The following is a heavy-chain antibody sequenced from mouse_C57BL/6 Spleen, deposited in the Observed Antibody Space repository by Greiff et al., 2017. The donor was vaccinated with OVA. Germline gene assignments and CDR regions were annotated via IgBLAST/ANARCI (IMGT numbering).Heavy chain of an antibody. V-gene: IGHV1-4*01. CDR1: GYTFTSYT. CDR2: INPSSGYT. Sequence: VNVVESGAELARPGASVKMSCKASGYTFTSYTMHWVKQRPGQGLEWIGYINPSSGYTKYNQKFKDKATLTADKSSSTAYMQLSSLTSEDSAVYYCARDSSGSFAYWGQGTLVTVSA. CDR3: ARDSSGSFAY. J-gene: IGHJ3*01. D-gene: IGHD3-2*02.